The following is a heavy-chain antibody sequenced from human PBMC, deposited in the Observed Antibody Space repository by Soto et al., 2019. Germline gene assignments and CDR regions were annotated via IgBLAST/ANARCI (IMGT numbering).Heavy chain of an antibody. V-gene: IGHV3-23*01. J-gene: IGHJ5*02. CDR2: ISGSGGAT. D-gene: IGHD3-3*01. CDR3: APRLTIFGIVKLSAWFDP. CDR1: GFTFSSYA. Sequence: GGSLRLSCAASGFTFSSYAMSWVRQAPGKGLEWVSVISGSGGATFYADSVKGRFTISRDNSKKTLYLQMNGLRAEDTAVYYCAPRLTIFGIVKLSAWFDPWGQGTLVTVSS.